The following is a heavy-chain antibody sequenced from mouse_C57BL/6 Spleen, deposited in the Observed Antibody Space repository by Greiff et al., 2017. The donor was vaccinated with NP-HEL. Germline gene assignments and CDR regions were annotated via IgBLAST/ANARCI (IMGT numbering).Heavy chain of an antibody. CDR2: ISYDGSN. J-gene: IGHJ1*03. D-gene: IGHD2-14*01. V-gene: IGHV3-6*01. Sequence: EVQLQQSGPGLVKPSQSLSLTCSVTGYSITSGYYWNWIRQFPGNKLEWMGYISYDGSNNYNPSLKNRISITRDTSKNQFFLKLNSVTTEDTATYYWARGVRVGYFDVWGTGTTVTVSS. CDR1: GYSITSGYY. CDR3: ARGVRVGYFDV.